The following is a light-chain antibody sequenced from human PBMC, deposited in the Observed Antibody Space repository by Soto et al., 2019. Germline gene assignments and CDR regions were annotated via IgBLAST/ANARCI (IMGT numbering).Light chain of an antibody. CDR3: HQYGSSLWT. Sequence: EMVLTLSPGTLSLYNGERATLSCRASQSVSSIYLAWYQQNPGQAPRLLIYGASSRPTGISDRFSGSGSGTDFTLTISRLEPEDFAVYYCHQYGSSLWTFCRVTMVDTK. V-gene: IGKV3-20*01. CDR1: QSVSSIY. J-gene: IGKJ1*01. CDR2: GAS.